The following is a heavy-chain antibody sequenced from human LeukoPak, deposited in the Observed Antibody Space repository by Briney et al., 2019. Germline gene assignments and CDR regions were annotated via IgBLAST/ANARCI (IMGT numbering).Heavy chain of an antibody. J-gene: IGHJ3*02. CDR1: GYTFTSYG. V-gene: IGHV1-18*01. Sequence: ASVKVSCKASGYTFTSYGISWVRQAPGQGLEWMGWISAYNGNTNYAQKFQGRVTITADESTSTAYMELSSLRSEDTAVYYCARRGLTGEEGGAFDIWGQGTMVTVSS. CDR2: ISAYNGNT. D-gene: IGHD7-27*01. CDR3: ARRGLTGEEGGAFDI.